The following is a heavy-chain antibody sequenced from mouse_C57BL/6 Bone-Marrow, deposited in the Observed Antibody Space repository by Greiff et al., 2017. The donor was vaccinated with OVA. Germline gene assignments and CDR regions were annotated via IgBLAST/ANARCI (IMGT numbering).Heavy chain of an antibody. J-gene: IGHJ4*01. D-gene: IGHD2-1*01. CDR1: GFTFTDYY. CDR3: ARSYGNYGMDY. CDR2: IRNKANGYTT. Sequence: EVQLVESGGGLVQPGGSLSLSCAASGFTFTDYYMSWVRQPPGKALEWLGFIRNKANGYTTEYSASVQGRFTISRDNSQSILYLQMNALRAEDSATYYCARSYGNYGMDYWGQGTSVTVSS. V-gene: IGHV7-3*01.